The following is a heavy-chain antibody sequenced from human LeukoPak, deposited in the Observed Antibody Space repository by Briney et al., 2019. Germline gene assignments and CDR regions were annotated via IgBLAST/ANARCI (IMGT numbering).Heavy chain of an antibody. Sequence: PSETLSLTCTVSGGSISSYYWSWIRQPPGKELEWMGYIYYSGSTNYNPSLKSRVTISVDTSKNQFSLKLSSVTAADTAVYYCARGAYCGGDCYYFDYWGQGTLVTVSS. CDR3: ARGAYCGGDCYYFDY. CDR1: GGSISSYY. V-gene: IGHV4-59*01. J-gene: IGHJ4*02. CDR2: IYYSGST. D-gene: IGHD2-21*02.